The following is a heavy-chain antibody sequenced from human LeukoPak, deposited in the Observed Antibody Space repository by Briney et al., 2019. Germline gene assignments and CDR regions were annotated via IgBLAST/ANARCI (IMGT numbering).Heavy chain of an antibody. D-gene: IGHD2-8*02. V-gene: IGHV1-46*01. CDR2: INPSGGNT. CDR1: GYTFTSYY. Sequence: ASVKVSCKASGYTFTSYYMHWVRQAPGQGLEWMGIINPSGGNTNYAQKFQGRVTMTTDTSTNTAYMELRSLRSDDTAVYYCARDTDHYFDYWGQGTLVTVSS. CDR3: ARDTDHYFDY. J-gene: IGHJ4*02.